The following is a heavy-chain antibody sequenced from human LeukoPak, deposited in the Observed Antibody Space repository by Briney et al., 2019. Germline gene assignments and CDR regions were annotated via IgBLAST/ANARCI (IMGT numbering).Heavy chain of an antibody. CDR3: LRSRGNSYGYWDS. D-gene: IGHD5-18*01. CDR1: GFTFSSDW. Sequence: GGSLRLSYAASGFTFSSDWMHWVRQVPGEGLVWVSRINGGGTSISYAGSVKGRLTHSGDNAKNILYLQMNSLRDEDSAVYHCLRSRGNSYGYWDSWGQGTLVTVSS. CDR2: INGGGTSI. V-gene: IGHV3-74*01. J-gene: IGHJ4*02.